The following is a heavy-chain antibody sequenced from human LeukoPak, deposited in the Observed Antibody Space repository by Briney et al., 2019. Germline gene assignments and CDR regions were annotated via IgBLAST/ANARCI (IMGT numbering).Heavy chain of an antibody. CDR3: ARQARITIFGVVIMGAFDI. CDR1: GGSISSYY. J-gene: IGHJ3*02. Sequence: SETLSLTCTVSGGSISSYYWSWIRQPAGKGLEWIGRIYTSGSTNYNPSLKSRVTMSVDTSKNQFSLKLSSVTAADTAVYYCARQARITIFGVVIMGAFDIWGQGTMVTVSS. V-gene: IGHV4-4*07. D-gene: IGHD3-3*01. CDR2: IYTSGST.